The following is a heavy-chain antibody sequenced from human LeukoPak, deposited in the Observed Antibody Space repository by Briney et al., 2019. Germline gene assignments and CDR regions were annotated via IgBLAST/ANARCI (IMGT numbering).Heavy chain of an antibody. V-gene: IGHV4-30-2*01. Sequence: PSQTLSLTCAVSGGSISSGGYSWSWIRQPPGKGLEWIGYIYHSGSTYYNPSLKSRVTISVDRPKNQFSLKLSSVTAADTAVYYCASLSRGYWGQGTLVTVSS. J-gene: IGHJ4*02. CDR3: ASLSRGY. CDR1: GGSISSGGYS. CDR2: IYHSGST.